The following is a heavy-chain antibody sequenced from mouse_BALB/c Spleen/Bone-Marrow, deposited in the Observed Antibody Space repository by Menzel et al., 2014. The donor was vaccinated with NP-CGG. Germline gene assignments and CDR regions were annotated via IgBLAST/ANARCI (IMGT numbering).Heavy chain of an antibody. J-gene: IGHJ3*01. CDR2: ISDGGTYT. CDR3: VRDGDYRYAWFSY. CDR1: GFTFRDYY. V-gene: IGHV5-4*02. Sequence: DVLLVESGGGLVKPGGSLKLSCADSGFTFRDYYMYWVRQTPEKRLEWVATISDGGTYTYYSDSVKGRFTISRDKAKNNLYLQMTNLMSEDTAMYRCVRDGDYRYAWFSYWGQGTLVAVSA. D-gene: IGHD2-14*01.